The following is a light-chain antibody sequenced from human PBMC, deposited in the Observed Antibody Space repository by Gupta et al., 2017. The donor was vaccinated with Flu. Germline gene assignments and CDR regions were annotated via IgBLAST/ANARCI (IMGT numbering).Light chain of an antibody. Sequence: SLGERATINCKSSQSVLYSSNNKNCLAWYQQKPGQPPKLLIYWASTRESGVPDRFSGSGSGTDFTLTISGLQAEDVAVYYCQQYYSTPFTFGPGTKVDIK. J-gene: IGKJ3*01. CDR1: QSVLYSSNNKNC. V-gene: IGKV4-1*01. CDR2: WAS. CDR3: QQYYSTPFT.